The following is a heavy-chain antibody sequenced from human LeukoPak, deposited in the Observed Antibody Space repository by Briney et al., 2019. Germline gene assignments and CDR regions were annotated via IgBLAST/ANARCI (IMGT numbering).Heavy chain of an antibody. V-gene: IGHV3-7*03. J-gene: IGHJ4*02. D-gene: IGHD6-19*01. CDR1: GFTLSTFW. CDR3: ARGGIAMAGSMSLMD. CDR2: IKRDGSEK. Sequence: GGSLRLSCVASGFTLSTFWMTWVRQAPGKGLEWVANIKRDGSEKNYVDSEKGRFTISRDNAKNSLYMQMNSLRVGDTAVYYCARGGIAMAGSMSLMDWGQGTLVTVSS.